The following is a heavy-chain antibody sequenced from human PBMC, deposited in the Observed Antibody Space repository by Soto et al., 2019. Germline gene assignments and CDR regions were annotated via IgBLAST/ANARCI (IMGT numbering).Heavy chain of an antibody. V-gene: IGHV3-30-3*01. CDR2: ISYDGSNK. Sequence: GSLRLSCAASGFTFSSYAMHWVRQAPGKGLEWVAVISYDGSNKYYADSVKGRFTISRDNSKNTLYLQMNSLRAEDTAVYYCARDHMTTVTPGYFDYWGQGTLVTVSS. CDR3: ARDHMTTVTPGYFDY. D-gene: IGHD4-4*01. J-gene: IGHJ4*02. CDR1: GFTFSSYA.